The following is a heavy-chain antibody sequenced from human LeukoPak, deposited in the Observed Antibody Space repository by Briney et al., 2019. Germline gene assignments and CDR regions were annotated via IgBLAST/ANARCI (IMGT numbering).Heavy chain of an antibody. CDR1: GFTCSSYW. V-gene: IGHV3-7*01. CDR2: IKKDGSEK. J-gene: IGHJ5*02. CDR3: ARDYTGSFP. Sequence: GGPLRFSCEASGFTCSSYWMSWVRQAPGKGLEGVANIKKDGSEKYYVYSVKGRFTISGDNTKNSLYLQMNSLRAEDTALYYCARDYTGSFPWGQGTLVIVSS. D-gene: IGHD3-9*01.